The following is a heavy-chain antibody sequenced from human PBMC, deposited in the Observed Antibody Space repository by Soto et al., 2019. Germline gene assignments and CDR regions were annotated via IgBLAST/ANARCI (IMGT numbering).Heavy chain of an antibody. V-gene: IGHV3-30*03. CDR2: ISYDGSNK. D-gene: IGHD4-17*01. CDR1: GFRFSDYS. Sequence: VQLVESGGGLVKPGESLRLSCAASGFRFSDYSMNWVRQVPGKGLEWVAVISYDGSNKYYADSVKGRFTISRDNSKNTLYLQMNSLRAEDTAVYYCARASKDYVDYFDYWGQGTLVTVSS. J-gene: IGHJ4*02. CDR3: ARASKDYVDYFDY.